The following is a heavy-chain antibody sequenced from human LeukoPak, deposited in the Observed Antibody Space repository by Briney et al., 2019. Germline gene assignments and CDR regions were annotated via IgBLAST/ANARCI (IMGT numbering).Heavy chain of an antibody. Sequence: PSETLSLTCTVSGGSISSGGYYWNWIRQHPGKGLEWIGYIYYSGSTYYNPSLKSRVTISVDTSKNQFSLKLSSVTAADTAVYYCARTPFLYDFWSGYHDYWGQGTLATVSS. CDR1: GGSISSGGYY. D-gene: IGHD3-3*01. V-gene: IGHV4-31*03. CDR3: ARTPFLYDFWSGYHDY. CDR2: IYYSGST. J-gene: IGHJ4*02.